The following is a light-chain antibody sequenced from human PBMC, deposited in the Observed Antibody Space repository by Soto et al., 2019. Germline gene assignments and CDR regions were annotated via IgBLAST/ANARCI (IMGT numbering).Light chain of an antibody. CDR2: AAS. CDR1: QSMSNQ. V-gene: IGKV1-39*01. Sequence: DIQMTQSPSSLAASVGDRVTISCRASQSMSNQLNWFQQKPGKAPKLLFYAASSLQRGVPSSFSGSGSGTEFTLTISSLQPEDFATYYCQQTYNSPPTFGQGTKVEIK. J-gene: IGKJ1*01. CDR3: QQTYNSPPT.